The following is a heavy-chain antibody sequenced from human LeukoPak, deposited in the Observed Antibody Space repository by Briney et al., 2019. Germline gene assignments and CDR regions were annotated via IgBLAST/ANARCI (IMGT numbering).Heavy chain of an antibody. CDR2: IYTSGST. Sequence: PSQTLSLTCTVSGGSISSGSYYWSWIRQPAGKGLEWLGRIYTSGSTNYNPSLKSRVTISVDTSKNQFSLKLSSVTAADTAVYYCARHPPIVVVIAMRSTYFDYWGQGTLVTVSS. D-gene: IGHD2-21*01. V-gene: IGHV4-61*02. CDR1: GGSISSGSYY. J-gene: IGHJ4*02. CDR3: ARHPPIVVVIAMRSTYFDY.